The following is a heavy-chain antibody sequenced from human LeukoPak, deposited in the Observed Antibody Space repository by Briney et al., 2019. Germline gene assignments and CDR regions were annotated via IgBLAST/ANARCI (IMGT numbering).Heavy chain of an antibody. Sequence: SETLSLTCTVSGGSISTYYWSWIRQPPGKGLEWIGYIYYSGSINYNPSLKSRVTISVDTSKNQFSLRLNSVTAADTAVYYCAREWAYWGQGTLVTVSS. CDR1: GGSISTYY. CDR2: IYYSGSI. V-gene: IGHV4-59*12. J-gene: IGHJ4*02. CDR3: AREWAY.